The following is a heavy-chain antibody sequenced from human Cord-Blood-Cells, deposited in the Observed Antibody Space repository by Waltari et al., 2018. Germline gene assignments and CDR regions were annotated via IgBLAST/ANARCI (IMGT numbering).Heavy chain of an antibody. CDR3: ARGGIAAAGTDL. J-gene: IGHJ5*02. CDR2: INHSGST. D-gene: IGHD6-13*01. Sequence: QVQLQQWGAGLLKPSETLSLTCAVYGGSFSGYYWSWIRQPPGKGLEWIGEINHSGSTNYNPSLKSRVTISVDTSKNQFSLKLSSVTAAGTAVYYCARGGIAAAGTDLWGQGTLVTVSS. V-gene: IGHV4-34*01. CDR1: GGSFSGYY.